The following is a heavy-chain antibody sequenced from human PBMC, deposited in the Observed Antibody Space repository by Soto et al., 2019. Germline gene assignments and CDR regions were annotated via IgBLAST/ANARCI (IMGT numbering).Heavy chain of an antibody. CDR2: INPNSGGT. Sequence: ASVKVSCKASGYTFTGYDMHWVRQAPGQGLEWMGWINPNSGGTNYAQKFQGRVTMTRDTSISTAYMELSRLRSDDTAVYYCARDPDTAMDYYYYCMDGWGQGTTGTVSS. V-gene: IGHV1-2*02. CDR3: ARDPDTAMDYYYYCMDG. D-gene: IGHD5-18*01. CDR1: GYTFTGYD. J-gene: IGHJ6*02.